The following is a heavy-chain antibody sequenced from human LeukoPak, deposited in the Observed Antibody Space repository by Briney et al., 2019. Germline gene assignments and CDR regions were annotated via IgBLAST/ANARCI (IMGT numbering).Heavy chain of an antibody. Sequence: ASVKVSCKASGYTFTGYYMHWVRQAPGQGLKWMGWINPNSGGTNYAQKFQGRVTMTRDTSISTAYMELSRLRSDDTAVYYCARPIAAAGHDAFDIWGQGTMVTVSS. CDR2: INPNSGGT. CDR3: ARPIAAAGHDAFDI. J-gene: IGHJ3*02. V-gene: IGHV1-2*02. CDR1: GYTFTGYY. D-gene: IGHD6-13*01.